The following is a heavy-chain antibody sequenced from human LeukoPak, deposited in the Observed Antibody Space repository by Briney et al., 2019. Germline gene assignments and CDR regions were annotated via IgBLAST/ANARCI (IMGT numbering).Heavy chain of an antibody. J-gene: IGHJ4*02. Sequence: GGSLRLSCAASGFMFSNYAMHWVRQAPGKGLEWVAVISYDGSNKYYADSVKGRFTISRDNSKNTLYLQMNSLRAEDTAVYYCAKEKRGSSSPFDYWGQGTLVTVSS. CDR3: AKEKRGSSSPFDY. CDR2: ISYDGSNK. D-gene: IGHD6-6*01. CDR1: GFMFSNYA. V-gene: IGHV3-30-3*01.